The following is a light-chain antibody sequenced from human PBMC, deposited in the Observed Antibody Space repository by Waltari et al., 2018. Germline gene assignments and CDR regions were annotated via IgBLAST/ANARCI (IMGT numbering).Light chain of an antibody. CDR2: AAS. V-gene: IGKV1-27*01. Sequence: DIQMTQSPSSLSASVGDRVTIACRASQDISNYLAWYQQKQGKVPKLLIYAASTLQSGVPSRFSGSGSGTDFTLTVSSLQPEDVATYYCQKYNSAPRVTFGGGTKVEIK. CDR3: QKYNSAPRVT. J-gene: IGKJ4*01. CDR1: QDISNY.